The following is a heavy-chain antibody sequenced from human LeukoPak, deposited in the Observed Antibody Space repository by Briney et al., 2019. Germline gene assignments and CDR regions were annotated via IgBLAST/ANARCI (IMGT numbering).Heavy chain of an antibody. Sequence: SQTLSLTFAISGDTVSGNDAAWSWIRQSPSRGLEWLGRTYYRSKWYHDYAVSVRSRVSVNPDTSKNQFSLQLNSVTPEDTAVYYCARFVGIGSQRYYCDSWGQGTLVTVSS. J-gene: IGHJ4*02. CDR2: TYYRSKWYH. CDR1: GDTVSGNDAA. D-gene: IGHD6-19*01. CDR3: ARFVGIGSQRYYCDS. V-gene: IGHV6-1*01.